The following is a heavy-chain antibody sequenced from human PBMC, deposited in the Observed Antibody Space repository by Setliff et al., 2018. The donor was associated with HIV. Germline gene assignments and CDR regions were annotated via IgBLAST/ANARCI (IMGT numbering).Heavy chain of an antibody. CDR3: TAVGSLAGRRPELN. CDR2: LRSKIDGGTT. Sequence: GESLTLSCAASGFTFSNAWMNWVRQAPGKGLEWVARLRSKIDGGTTEYAAPVKGRFTISRDDSINTLYLQMNSLKTEDTAVYFCTAVGSLAGRRPELNWGRGTLVTVSS. V-gene: IGHV3-15*07. J-gene: IGHJ4*02. CDR1: GFTFSNAW. D-gene: IGHD6-6*01.